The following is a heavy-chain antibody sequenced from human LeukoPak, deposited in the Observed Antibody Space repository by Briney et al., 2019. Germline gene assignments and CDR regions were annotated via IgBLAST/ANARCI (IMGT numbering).Heavy chain of an antibody. CDR3: AKGIYSSGWSYFDY. CDR2: IWNDGSIR. V-gene: IGHV3-33*06. CDR1: GFTFSTYG. D-gene: IGHD6-19*01. J-gene: IGHJ4*01. Sequence: PGRSLRLSCAASGFTFSTYGLHWVRQAPGKGLEWVAVIWNDGSIRYYADSVKGRFTISRDNSKNTLYLQMNSLRAEDTAVYYCAKGIYSSGWSYFDYWGHGTLVTVSS.